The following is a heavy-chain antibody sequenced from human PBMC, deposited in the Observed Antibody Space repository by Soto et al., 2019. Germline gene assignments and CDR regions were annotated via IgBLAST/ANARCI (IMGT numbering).Heavy chain of an antibody. CDR2: IYYSGST. V-gene: IGHV4-39*01. J-gene: IGHJ6*02. Sequence: SETLSLTCTVSGGSISSSSYYWGWIRQPPGKGLEWIGSIYYSGSTYYNPSLKSRVTISVDTSKNQFSLELSSVTAADTAVYYCASLFTDFLTGYSPHYYYGMDVWGQGTTVTVSS. D-gene: IGHD3-9*01. CDR1: GGSISSSSYY. CDR3: ASLFTDFLTGYSPHYYYGMDV.